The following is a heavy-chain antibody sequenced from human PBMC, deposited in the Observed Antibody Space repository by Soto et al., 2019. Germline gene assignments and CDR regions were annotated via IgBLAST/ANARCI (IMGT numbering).Heavy chain of an antibody. CDR3: ARVPGYSYGYKYFDY. CDR1: GGSISSSNW. D-gene: IGHD5-18*01. J-gene: IGHJ4*02. Sequence: PSETLSLTCAVSGGSISSSNWWSWVRQPPGKGLEWIGEIYHSGSTNYNPSLKSRVTVSVDRSKNQFSLKLSSVTAADTAVYYCARVPGYSYGYKYFDYWGQGTLVTVSS. CDR2: IYHSGST. V-gene: IGHV4-4*02.